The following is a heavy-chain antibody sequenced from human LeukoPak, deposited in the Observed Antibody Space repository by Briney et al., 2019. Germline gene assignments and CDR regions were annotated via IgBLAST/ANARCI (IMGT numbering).Heavy chain of an antibody. J-gene: IGHJ4*02. V-gene: IGHV3-7*01. CDR2: IKQDGSEK. Sequence: GGSLRLSCAASGFTFSSYWMSWVRQAPGKGLEWVVNIKQDGSEKYYVDSVKGRFTISRDNAKNSLYLQMNSLRAEDMAVYYCARPYYDFWSGYPHFDYWGQGTLVTVSS. CDR3: ARPYYDFWSGYPHFDY. D-gene: IGHD3-3*01. CDR1: GFTFSSYW.